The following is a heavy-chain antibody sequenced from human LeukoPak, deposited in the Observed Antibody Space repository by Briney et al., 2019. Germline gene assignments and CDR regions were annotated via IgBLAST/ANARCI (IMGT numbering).Heavy chain of an antibody. D-gene: IGHD6-13*01. V-gene: IGHV1-2*02. Sequence: GASVKVSCKASGYTFTGYYMHWVRQAPGQGLEWMGWINPNNGGTNYAQKFQGRVTLTRDTSISTVYMELSRLRSDDTAVYYCARAAQQLVQYNWFDPWGQGTLVTVSS. CDR1: GYTFTGYY. CDR2: INPNNGGT. J-gene: IGHJ5*02. CDR3: ARAAQQLVQYNWFDP.